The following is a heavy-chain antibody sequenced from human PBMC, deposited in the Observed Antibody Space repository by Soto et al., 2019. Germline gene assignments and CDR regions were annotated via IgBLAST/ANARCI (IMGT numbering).Heavy chain of an antibody. J-gene: IGHJ4*02. CDR3: ARRDYGSGSSYFAY. V-gene: IGHV4-39*02. D-gene: IGHD3-10*01. CDR1: GGSISSSSYY. Sequence: QLQLQESGPGLVKPSETLSLTCSVSGGSISSSSYYWGWIRQPPGKGLEWIGSIYYSGSTYYNPSLKSRVTXXLXTXXNHISLKLSSVTAADTAVYYCARRDYGSGSSYFAYWGQGTLVTVSS. CDR2: IYYSGST.